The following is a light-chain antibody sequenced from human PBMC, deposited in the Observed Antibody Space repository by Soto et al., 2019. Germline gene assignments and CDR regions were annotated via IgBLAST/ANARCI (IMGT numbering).Light chain of an antibody. CDR1: QCVSSN. Sequence: EIVMTQSAATLSVSPGERATFSCRASQCVSSNLAWYQQKPGQAPRRLIYGASTRATGIAARFSGSGSGTELTLTISSLRPEHFAVYFCQQYKNWPPRYTFGQGTKLEIK. CDR2: GAS. J-gene: IGKJ2*01. V-gene: IGKV3-15*01. CDR3: QQYKNWPPRYT.